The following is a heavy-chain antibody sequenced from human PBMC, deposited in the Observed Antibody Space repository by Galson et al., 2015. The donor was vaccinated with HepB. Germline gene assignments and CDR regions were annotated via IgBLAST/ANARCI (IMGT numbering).Heavy chain of an antibody. CDR1: GYTFTSYA. CDR2: INAGNGNT. Sequence: SVKVSCKASGYTFTSYAMHWVRQAPGQRLEWMGWINAGNGNTKYSQKLQGRVTITRDTSASTAYMELSSLRSEDTAVYYCARAGSRGSSWYLFDYWGQGTLVTVSS. CDR3: ARAGSRGSSWYLFDY. D-gene: IGHD6-13*01. V-gene: IGHV1-3*01. J-gene: IGHJ4*02.